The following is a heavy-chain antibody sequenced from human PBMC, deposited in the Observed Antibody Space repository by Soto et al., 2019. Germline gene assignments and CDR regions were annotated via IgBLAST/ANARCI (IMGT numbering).Heavy chain of an antibody. J-gene: IGHJ6*02. CDR2: IYYSGGT. CDR1: GGSISSSSYF. V-gene: IGHV4-39*01. Sequence: SETLSLTCTVSGGSISSSSYFWGWIRQPPGKGLEWIGSIYYSGGTYYNPSLKSRVTTSVDTSKNQFSLKLSSVTAADTAVYYCAASCVACGGFNYYGMDVWGQGTTVTVSS. D-gene: IGHD2-21*01. CDR3: AASCVACGGFNYYGMDV.